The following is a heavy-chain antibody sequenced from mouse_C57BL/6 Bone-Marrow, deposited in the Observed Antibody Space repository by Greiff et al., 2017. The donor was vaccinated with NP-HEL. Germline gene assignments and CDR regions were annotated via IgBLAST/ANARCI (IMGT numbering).Heavy chain of an antibody. CDR2: ISSGGDYI. J-gene: IGHJ2*01. V-gene: IGHV5-9-1*02. CDR3: TREYYYGSSHY. CDR1: GFTFSSYA. D-gene: IGHD1-1*01. Sequence: EVKVEESGEGLVKPGGSLKLSCAASGFTFSSYAMSWVRQTPEKRLEWVAYISSGGDYIYYADTVKGRFTISRDNARNTLYLQMSSLKSEDTAMYYCTREYYYGSSHYWGQGTTLTVSS.